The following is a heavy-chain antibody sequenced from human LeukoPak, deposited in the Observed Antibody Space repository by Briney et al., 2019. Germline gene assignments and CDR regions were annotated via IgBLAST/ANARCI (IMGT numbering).Heavy chain of an antibody. Sequence: ASVKVSCKASGGTFSSYAISWVRQAPGQGLEWMGRIIPIFGTANYAQKFQGRVTITTDESTSTAYMELSSLTSEDTAVYYCARCMYSSGWEDYFDYWGQGTLVTVSS. J-gene: IGHJ4*02. CDR3: ARCMYSSGWEDYFDY. V-gene: IGHV1-69*05. D-gene: IGHD6-19*01. CDR1: GGTFSSYA. CDR2: IIPIFGTA.